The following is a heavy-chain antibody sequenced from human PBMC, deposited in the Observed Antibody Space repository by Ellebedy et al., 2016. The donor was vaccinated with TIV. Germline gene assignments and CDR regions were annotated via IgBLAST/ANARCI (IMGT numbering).Heavy chain of an antibody. J-gene: IGHJ6*02. D-gene: IGHD2-15*01. CDR1: GFSFSAFY. CDR3: AREDIVVVRDGMDV. CDR2: ISGSGSNI. V-gene: IGHV3-11*04. Sequence: GESLKISCTASGFSFSAFYMSWNRQAPGQGLEWISYISGSGSNIQYADSVKGRFTISRDNAKNSLYLEMNSLRADDTAVYYCAREDIVVVRDGMDVWGQGTTVTVSS.